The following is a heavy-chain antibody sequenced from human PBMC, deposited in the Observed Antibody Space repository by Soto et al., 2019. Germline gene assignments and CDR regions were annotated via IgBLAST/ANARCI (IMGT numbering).Heavy chain of an antibody. D-gene: IGHD3-10*01. CDR3: AKDRHYGSGRPGWFDP. J-gene: IGHJ5*02. CDR1: GFTFSSYG. V-gene: IGHV3-30*18. Sequence: SLRLSCAASGFTFSSYGMHWVRQAPGKGLEWVAVISYDGSNKYYADSVKGRFTISRDNSKNTLYLQMNSLRAEDTAVYYCAKDRHYGSGRPGWFDPWGQGTLVTVSS. CDR2: ISYDGSNK.